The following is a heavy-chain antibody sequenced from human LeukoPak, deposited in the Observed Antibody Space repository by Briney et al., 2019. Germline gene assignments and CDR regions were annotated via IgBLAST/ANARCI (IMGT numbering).Heavy chain of an antibody. CDR3: ARNLMATITENY. CDR2: IIPIFGTA. D-gene: IGHD5-24*01. V-gene: IGHV1-69*06. Sequence: GSSVKVSCKASGGTFSSYAISWVRQAPGQGLEWMGGIIPIFGTANYAQKFQGRVTITADKSTSTAYMELSSLRSEDTAVYYCARNLMATITENYWGQGTLVTVSS. CDR1: GGTFSSYA. J-gene: IGHJ4*02.